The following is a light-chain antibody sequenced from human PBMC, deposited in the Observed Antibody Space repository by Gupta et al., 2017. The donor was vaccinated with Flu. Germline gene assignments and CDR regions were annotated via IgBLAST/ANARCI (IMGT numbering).Light chain of an antibody. J-gene: IGKJ1*01. CDR3: QQDNNLRT. CDR2: GAS. CDR1: QSVSSN. V-gene: IGKV3-15*01. Sequence: EIVMTQSPATLSVSPGERATLSCRASQSVSSNLAWYQQQPGQAPRLLIYGASTRATGITARFSGSGGEREFSRTSSGRQSEDCAGYYGQQDNNLRTFGQGTKVEIK.